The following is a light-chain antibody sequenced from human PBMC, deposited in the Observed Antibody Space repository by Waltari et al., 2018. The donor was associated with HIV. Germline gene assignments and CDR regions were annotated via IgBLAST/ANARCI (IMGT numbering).Light chain of an antibody. J-gene: IGLJ3*02. CDR3: AAWDDSLSGRV. Sequence: QSVLTQSPSASGPPGQRVTISCSGSSSNIGSNYVYWYQQLPGTAPKPLIYGSNQRPPGVPDRFSGSKSGTSASLAISGLRSEDEADYYCAAWDDSLSGRVFGGGTKLTVL. CDR2: GSN. CDR1: SSNIGSNY. V-gene: IGLV1-47*01.